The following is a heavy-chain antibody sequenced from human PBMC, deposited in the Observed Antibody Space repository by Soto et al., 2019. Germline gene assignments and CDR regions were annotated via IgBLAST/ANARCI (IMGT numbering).Heavy chain of an antibody. Sequence: QVQLVQSGAEVKMPGASVKVSCRTSGYTFTSHYLHWMRQAPGQGPEWVGIVNPSAGTTRYAQNFQGRVTMTRDTSTSTVYMELSSLRSEDTAVYYCARDALIAGAGAYFDYWGQGTLVTVSS. V-gene: IGHV1-46*01. CDR1: GYTFTSHY. D-gene: IGHD3-10*01. CDR2: VNPSAGTT. J-gene: IGHJ4*02. CDR3: ARDALIAGAGAYFDY.